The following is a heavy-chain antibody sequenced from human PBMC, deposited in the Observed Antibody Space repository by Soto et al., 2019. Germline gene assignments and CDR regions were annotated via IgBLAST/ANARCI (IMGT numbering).Heavy chain of an antibody. Sequence: SETLSLTCSVSDDSINSDKYYWGWIRQPPGKGLEWIGSVYCRGNAYYNPSLQTRVTISLDKSKSQFSLKLNSVTAADSAVYFCARLEGLATISYYFDFWGPGALVTVSS. D-gene: IGHD3-9*01. CDR2: VYCRGNA. J-gene: IGHJ4*02. CDR3: ARLEGLATISYYFDF. CDR1: DDSINSDKYY. V-gene: IGHV4-39*01.